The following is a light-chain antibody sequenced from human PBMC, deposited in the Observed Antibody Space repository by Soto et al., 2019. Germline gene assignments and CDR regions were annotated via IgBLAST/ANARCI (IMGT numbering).Light chain of an antibody. J-gene: IGKJ5*01. CDR2: GAS. CDR1: QSITSSK. CDR3: QQHECSQIT. V-gene: IGKV3-20*01. Sequence: EIVLTQSPGTLSLSPGERATLSCRASQSITSSKLAWYQQTPGQAPRLLIYGASSRATGIPDRFSGSGSETDFTLTVNRLEPEDFAVYYCQQHECSQITFGQGTRLEIK.